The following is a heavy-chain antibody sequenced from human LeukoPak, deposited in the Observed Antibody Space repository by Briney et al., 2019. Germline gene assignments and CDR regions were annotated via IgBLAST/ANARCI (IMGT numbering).Heavy chain of an antibody. J-gene: IGHJ4*02. CDR1: GFTFSSYW. CDR3: TRVGYIDEGIDY. D-gene: IGHD5-24*01. Sequence: PGGSLRLSCAASGFTFSSYWMNWARQAPGKGLEWVANIKQDGSKKSYVDSVKGRFTISRDNAKNSLYLQMSSLRAEDTAIYYCTRVGYIDEGIDYWGQGTLVTVSS. V-gene: IGHV3-7*04. CDR2: IKQDGSKK.